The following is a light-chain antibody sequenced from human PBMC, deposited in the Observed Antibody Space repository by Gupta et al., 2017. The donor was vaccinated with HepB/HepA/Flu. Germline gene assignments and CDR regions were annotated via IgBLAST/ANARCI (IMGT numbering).Light chain of an antibody. V-gene: IGKV1-5*03. CDR1: QSISSW. CDR2: KAS. Sequence: DIQMTQSPSTLSASVGDRVTITCRASQSISSWLAWYQQKPGKAPKLLIYKASSLESGLRSRHRRSGSGREFTLTMRSLQRNDFATYFCQEDNSYSRTFGQGTKVEIK. CDR3: QEDNSYSRT. J-gene: IGKJ1*01.